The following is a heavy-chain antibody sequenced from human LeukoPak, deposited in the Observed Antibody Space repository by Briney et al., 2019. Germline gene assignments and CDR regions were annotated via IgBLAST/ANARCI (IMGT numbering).Heavy chain of an antibody. CDR2: ISSSSSYI. Sequence: GGSLRLSCAASGFTFSSYSMNWVRQAPGKGLEWVSSISSSSSYIYYADSVKGRFTISRDNAKNSLYLQMNSPRAEDTAVYYCARDTAATPGLVDYWGQGTLVTVSS. CDR3: ARDTAATPGLVDY. D-gene: IGHD2-2*01. CDR1: GFTFSSYS. J-gene: IGHJ4*02. V-gene: IGHV3-21*01.